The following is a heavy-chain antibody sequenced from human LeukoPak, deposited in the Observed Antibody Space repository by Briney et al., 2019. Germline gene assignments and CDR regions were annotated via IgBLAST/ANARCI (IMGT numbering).Heavy chain of an antibody. CDR2: IYYSGST. D-gene: IGHD6-13*01. V-gene: IGHV4-59*12. J-gene: IGHJ6*02. Sequence: SETLSLTCTVSGGSTSGYYWSWIRQPPGKGLEWIGDIYYSGSTNYNPSLTSRVTISVDTSKNQFSLKLSSVTAADTAVYYCASAAGTQDYYYGMDVWGQGTTVTVSS. CDR1: GGSTSGYY. CDR3: ASAAGTQDYYYGMDV.